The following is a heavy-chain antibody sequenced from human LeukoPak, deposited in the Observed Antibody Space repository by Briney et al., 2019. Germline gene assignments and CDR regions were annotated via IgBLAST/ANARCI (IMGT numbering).Heavy chain of an antibody. J-gene: IGHJ5*02. CDR1: GYTFTSYY. CDR3: ARGGYDSSGYYGTNWFDP. V-gene: IGHV1-2*02. CDR2: INPNSGGT. Sequence: ASVKVSCKASGYTFTSYYMHWVRQAPGQGLEWMGWINPNSGGTNYAQKFQGRVTMTRDTSISTAYMELSRLRSDDTAVYYCARGGYDSSGYYGTNWFDPWGQGTLVTVSS. D-gene: IGHD3-22*01.